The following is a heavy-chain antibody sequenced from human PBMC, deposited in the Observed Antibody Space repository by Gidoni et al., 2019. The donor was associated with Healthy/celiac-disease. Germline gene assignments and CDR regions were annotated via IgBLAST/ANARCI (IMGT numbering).Heavy chain of an antibody. J-gene: IGHJ6*02. CDR2: IIPILGIA. V-gene: IGHV1-69*04. D-gene: IGHD2-2*01. Sequence: QVQLVQSGAEVKKPGSSVKVSCTASGGPFSSYAISWVRPAPGQGLEWMGRIIPILGIANYAQKFQGRVTITADKSTSTAYMELSSLRSEDTAVYYCARERYCSSTSCYLGTLGYYYYGMDVWGQGTTVTVSS. CDR3: ARERYCSSTSCYLGTLGYYYYGMDV. CDR1: GGPFSSYA.